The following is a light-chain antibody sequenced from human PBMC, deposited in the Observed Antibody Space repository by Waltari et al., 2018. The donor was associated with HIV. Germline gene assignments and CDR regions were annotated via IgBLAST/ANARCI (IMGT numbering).Light chain of an antibody. CDR2: DTN. J-gene: IGLJ3*02. CDR3: LLYVGTGIGV. CDR1: SGSVSSRYY. Sequence: QTVVTQETSFSVSPGGTVTLTCGLSSGSVSSRYYPSWYQKTPGLPPRIPIYDTNTRSAGVPERFSGSILGNKAARTITGAQSEDEAEYYCLLYVGTGIGVFGGGTKLTVL. V-gene: IGLV8-61*01.